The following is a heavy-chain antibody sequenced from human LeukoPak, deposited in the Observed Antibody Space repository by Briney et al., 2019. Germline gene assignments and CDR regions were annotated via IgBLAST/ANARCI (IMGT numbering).Heavy chain of an antibody. V-gene: IGHV3-66*01. CDR2: IYSGGST. D-gene: IGHD2-2*01. CDR3: ARDSSPVGLGWFDP. J-gene: IGHJ5*02. CDR1: GFTVSSNY. Sequence: GGSLRLSCAASGFTVSSNYMSWVRQAPGKGLEWVSVIYSGGSTYYADSVKGRFTISRDNAKNTLYLQMNSLRAEDTAVYYCARDSSPVGLGWFDPWGQGTLVTVSS.